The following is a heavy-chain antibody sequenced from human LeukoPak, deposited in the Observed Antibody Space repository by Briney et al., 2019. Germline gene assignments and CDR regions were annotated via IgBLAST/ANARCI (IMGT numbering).Heavy chain of an antibody. CDR1: GFTFSSYA. J-gene: IGHJ5*01. CDR2: ISGSGSST. CDR3: AKGGDSFYYGGNAWFDS. D-gene: IGHD4-23*01. V-gene: IGHV3-23*01. Sequence: GGSLRLSCAASGFTFSSYAMNWVRQAPGKGLEWVSGISGSGSSTYYADSVKGRFTISRDNSKNTLYLQMNSVRAEDTAVYYCAKGGDSFYYGGNAWFDSWGQGTLVTVSS.